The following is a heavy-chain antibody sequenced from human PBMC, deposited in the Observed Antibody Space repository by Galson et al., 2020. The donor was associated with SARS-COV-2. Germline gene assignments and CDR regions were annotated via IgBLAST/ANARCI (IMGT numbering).Heavy chain of an antibody. CDR3: ARARYYYDARALKTFCMDV. CDR1: GYSISSGYF. V-gene: IGHV4-38-2*01. D-gene: IGHD3-22*01. J-gene: IGHJ6*02. Sequence: ASETLSLTCGVSGYSISSGYFWAWLRQPPGKGLQWIGHIYPGGSTYNPSLKSRVTLSQDTSKNQFSLRLSSVTAADTAVYYCARARYYYDARALKTFCMDVWGPGTTVTVSS. CDR2: IYPGGST.